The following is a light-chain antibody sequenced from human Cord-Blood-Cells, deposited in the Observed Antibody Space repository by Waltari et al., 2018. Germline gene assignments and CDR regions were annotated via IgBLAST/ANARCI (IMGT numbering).Light chain of an antibody. V-gene: IGKV1-33*01. J-gene: IGKJ2*01. CDR2: DAS. Sequence: DIQMTQSPYSLSASVGHRVTITCQASQDISNYLNWYQQKPGKAPKLLIYDASNLETGVPSRFSGSGSGTDFTFTISSLQPEDIATYYCQQYDNRPYTFGQGTKLEIK. CDR3: QQYDNRPYT. CDR1: QDISNY.